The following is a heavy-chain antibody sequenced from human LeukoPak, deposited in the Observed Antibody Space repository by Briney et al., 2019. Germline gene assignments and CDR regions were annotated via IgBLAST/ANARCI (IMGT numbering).Heavy chain of an antibody. D-gene: IGHD3-22*01. CDR3: ATGHSSGYFYYFDY. CDR2: INPSGGST. CDR1: GNSLIYLS. Sequence: ASVKVSCKVSGNSLIYLSMHWVRQAPGQGLEWMGIINPSGGSTIYAQKFQGRVTMTEDTSTDTAYMELSSLRSEDTAVYYCATGHSSGYFYYFDYWGQGTLVTVSS. J-gene: IGHJ4*02. V-gene: IGHV1-24*01.